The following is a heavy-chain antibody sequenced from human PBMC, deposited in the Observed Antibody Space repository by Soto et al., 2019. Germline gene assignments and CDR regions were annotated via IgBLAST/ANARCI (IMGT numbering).Heavy chain of an antibody. D-gene: IGHD5-12*01. Sequence: SETLSLTCTVSGGSVSSGSYYWSWIRQPPGKGLEWIGYIYYSGSTNYNPSLKSRVTISVDTSKNQFSLKLSSVTAADTAVYYCARDRRDGYNSFDYWGQGTLVTAPQ. V-gene: IGHV4-61*01. CDR2: IYYSGST. CDR3: ARDRRDGYNSFDY. CDR1: GGSVSSGSYY. J-gene: IGHJ4*02.